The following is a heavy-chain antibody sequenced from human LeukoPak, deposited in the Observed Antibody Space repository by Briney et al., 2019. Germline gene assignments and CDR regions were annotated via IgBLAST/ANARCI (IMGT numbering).Heavy chain of an antibody. J-gene: IGHJ4*02. CDR3: ARQATGVWLPLYYFDY. CDR2: INHSGST. D-gene: IGHD5-12*01. Sequence: SETLSLTCAVYGGSFSGYYWSWIRQPPGKGLEWIGEINHSGSTNYNPSLKSRVTISVDTSKNQFSLKLSSVTAADTAVYYCARQATGVWLPLYYFDYWGQGTLVTVSS. CDR1: GGSFSGYY. V-gene: IGHV4-34*01.